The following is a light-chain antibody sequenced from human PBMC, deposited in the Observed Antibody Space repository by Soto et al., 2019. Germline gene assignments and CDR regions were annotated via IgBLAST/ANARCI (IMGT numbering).Light chain of an antibody. CDR1: ESVSSY. J-gene: IGKJ5*01. V-gene: IGKV3-11*01. CDR3: QQRTSWPIT. Sequence: EIVLTQSPATLSLSPGERATLSCRASESVSSYLAWYQQKPGQAPRLLLYYASNRATGVPARFSGSGSGTDFTLTISGLEPEDFAVYFCQQRTSWPITFGQGTQLEIK. CDR2: YAS.